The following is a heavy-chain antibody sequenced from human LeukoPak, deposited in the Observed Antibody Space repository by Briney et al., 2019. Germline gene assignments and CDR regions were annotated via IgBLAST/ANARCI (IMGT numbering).Heavy chain of an antibody. Sequence: GGSLRLSCAASGFTFSSYGMHWVRQAPGKGLGWVAVISYDGSNKYYADSVKGRFTISRDNSKNTLYLQMNSLRAEDTAVYYCAPLGIAVAGLDYWGQGTLVTVSS. CDR2: ISYDGSNK. V-gene: IGHV3-30*03. CDR1: GFTFSSYG. J-gene: IGHJ4*02. CDR3: APLGIAVAGLDY. D-gene: IGHD6-19*01.